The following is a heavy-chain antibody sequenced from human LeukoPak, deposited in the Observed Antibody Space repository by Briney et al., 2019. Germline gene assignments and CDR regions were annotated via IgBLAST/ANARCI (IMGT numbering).Heavy chain of an antibody. CDR2: INPSGGST. Sequence: ASVKVSCKASGYTFTSYGISWVRQAPGQGLEWMGIINPSGGSTSYAQKFQGRVTMTRDMSTSTVYMELSSLRSEDTAVYYCARDPLYYYDSSGFYYYYYMDVWGKGTTVTVSS. V-gene: IGHV1-46*01. J-gene: IGHJ6*03. CDR3: ARDPLYYYDSSGFYYYYYMDV. CDR1: GYTFTSYG. D-gene: IGHD3-22*01.